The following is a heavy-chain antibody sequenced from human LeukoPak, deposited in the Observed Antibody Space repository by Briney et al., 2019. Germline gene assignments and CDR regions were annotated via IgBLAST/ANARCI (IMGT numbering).Heavy chain of an antibody. CDR1: GYTFTSYA. CDR3: ARDGLPTYYDSSGYYDY. CDR2: INTNTGNP. Sequence: ASVKVSCKASGYTFTSYAMNWVRQAPGQGLEWMGWINTNTGNPTYAQGFTGRFVFSLDTSVSTAYLQISSLKAEDTAVYYCARDGLPTYYDSSGYYDYWGQGTLVTVSS. J-gene: IGHJ4*02. V-gene: IGHV7-4-1*02. D-gene: IGHD3-22*01.